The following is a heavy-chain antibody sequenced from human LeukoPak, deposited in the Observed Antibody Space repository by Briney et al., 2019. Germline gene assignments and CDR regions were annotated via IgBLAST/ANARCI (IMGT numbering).Heavy chain of an antibody. D-gene: IGHD3-3*01. CDR3: ARDGPGAIF. V-gene: IGHV1-69*04. CDR2: ITPIFGIA. CDR1: GGTFSSYA. J-gene: IGHJ4*02. Sequence: SVKISCKASGGTFSSYAISWVRQAPGQGLEWMGRITPIFGIANYAQKFQGRVTITADKSTSTAYMELSSLRSEDTAVYYCARDGPGAIFWGQGTLVTVSS.